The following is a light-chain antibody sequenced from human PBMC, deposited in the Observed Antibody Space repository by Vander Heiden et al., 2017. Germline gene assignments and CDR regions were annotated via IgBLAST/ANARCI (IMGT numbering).Light chain of an antibody. CDR1: KLGDKY. CDR2: QES. V-gene: IGLV3-1*01. Sequence: SYELTQPPSVSVSPGQTASITCSGDKLGDKYACWYQQKEGQSAGLVIYQESKRPSGIPERFSGSNSGNTATLTISGTQAMEEADYYCQAWDSSFVVFGGGTKLTVL. J-gene: IGLJ2*01. CDR3: QAWDSSFVV.